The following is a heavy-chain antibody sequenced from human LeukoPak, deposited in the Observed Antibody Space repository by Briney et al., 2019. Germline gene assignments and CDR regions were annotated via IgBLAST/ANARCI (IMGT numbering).Heavy chain of an antibody. CDR1: GFTFSSYA. V-gene: IGHV3-64*01. CDR3: AKDLLCSSTSCYGSGYFDY. D-gene: IGHD2-2*01. Sequence: GGSLRLSCAASGFTFSSYAMHWVRQAPGKGLEYVSAISSNGDSTYYANSVKGRFTISRDNSKNTLYLQMGSLRVEDMAVYYCAKDLLCSSTSCYGSGYFDYWGQGTLVTVSS. J-gene: IGHJ4*02. CDR2: ISSNGDST.